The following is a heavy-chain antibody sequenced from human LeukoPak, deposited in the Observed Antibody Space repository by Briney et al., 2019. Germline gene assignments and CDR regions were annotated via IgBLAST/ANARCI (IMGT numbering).Heavy chain of an antibody. J-gene: IGHJ4*02. CDR2: IYYSGST. CDR1: GGSISSYY. D-gene: IGHD3-22*01. CDR3: ARLWYYYDSSGYSGEFDY. V-gene: IGHV4-59*01. Sequence: SETLSHTCTVSGGSISSYYWSWIRQPPGKGLEWIGYIYYSGSTHYNPSLKSRFTISVDTSKNQFSPKLSSVTAADTAVYYCARLWYYYDSSGYSGEFDYWGQASPPTVSS.